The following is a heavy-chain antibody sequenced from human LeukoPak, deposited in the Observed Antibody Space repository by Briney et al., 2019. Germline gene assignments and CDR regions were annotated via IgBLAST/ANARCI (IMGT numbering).Heavy chain of an antibody. Sequence: SETLSLTCTVSGGSISSYYWSWIRQPPGKGLEWIGYIYYSGSTNYNPSLKSRVTISVDTSKNQFSLKLSSVTAADTAVYYCARESGRATQGDDAFDIWGQGTMVTVS. V-gene: IGHV4-59*01. CDR2: IYYSGST. CDR1: GGSISSYY. CDR3: ARESGRATQGDDAFDI. D-gene: IGHD1-26*01. J-gene: IGHJ3*02.